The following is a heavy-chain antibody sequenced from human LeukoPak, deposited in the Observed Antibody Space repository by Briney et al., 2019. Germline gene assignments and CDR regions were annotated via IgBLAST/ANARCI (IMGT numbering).Heavy chain of an antibody. V-gene: IGHV4-39*01. CDR1: GGSISRSSYY. CDR3: SKPPTPTSGRNFYY. J-gene: IGHJ4*02. D-gene: IGHD1-14*01. CDR2: LYNTETT. Sequence: SETLSLTCSVSGGSISRSSYYWGWIRQPPGKGLEWIGSLYNTETTYYNPSLQSRVTISVDTSKNQLSLKLSSVTAADTAGYHWSKPPTPTSGRNFYYWGQGTLVTVSS.